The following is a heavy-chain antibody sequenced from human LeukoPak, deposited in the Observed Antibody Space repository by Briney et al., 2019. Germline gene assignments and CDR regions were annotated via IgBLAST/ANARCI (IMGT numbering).Heavy chain of an antibody. D-gene: IGHD6-13*01. Sequence: AAVKVSCRASGYTFTSYGISWLRQAPGQGREGMGWISAYNGNTNYAQKLQGRVTMTTDTSTSTAYMELRRLRSDDTAVYSCAREVSSSWYLHFAYWGQGTLVTVSS. CDR3: AREVSSSWYLHFAY. J-gene: IGHJ4*02. CDR1: GYTFTSYG. CDR2: ISAYNGNT. V-gene: IGHV1-18*01.